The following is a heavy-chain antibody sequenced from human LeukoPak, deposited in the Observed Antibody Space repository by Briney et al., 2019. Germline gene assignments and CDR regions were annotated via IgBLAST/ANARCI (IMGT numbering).Heavy chain of an antibody. J-gene: IGHJ4*02. Sequence: AGRSLRLSCAASGFTFSSYAMHWVRQAPGKGLEWVAVISYDGSNKYYADSVKGRFTISRDNSKNTLYLQMNSLRAEDTAVYYCARDRERWLQPFDYWGQGTLVTVSS. D-gene: IGHD5-24*01. CDR2: ISYDGSNK. CDR3: ARDRERWLQPFDY. CDR1: GFTFSSYA. V-gene: IGHV3-30-3*01.